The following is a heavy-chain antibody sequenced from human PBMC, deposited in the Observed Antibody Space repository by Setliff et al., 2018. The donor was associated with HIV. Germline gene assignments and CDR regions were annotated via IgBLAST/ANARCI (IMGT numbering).Heavy chain of an antibody. J-gene: IGHJ6*03. Sequence: PSETLSLTCAVYGGSVSGYYWSWIRQPPGKGLEWIGEIDHSGSTNYNPSLKSRVTISVDTSKSQFSLNLSSVTAADTAVYYCARSRPRSMDFYMDVWAKGTTVTVSS. CDR1: GGSVSGYY. D-gene: IGHD2-8*01. CDR3: ARSRPRSMDFYMDV. V-gene: IGHV4-34*01. CDR2: IDHSGST.